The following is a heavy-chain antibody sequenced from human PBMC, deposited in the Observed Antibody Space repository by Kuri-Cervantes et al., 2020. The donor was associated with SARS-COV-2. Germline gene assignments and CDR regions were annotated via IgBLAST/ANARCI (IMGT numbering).Heavy chain of an antibody. D-gene: IGHD4-17*01. V-gene: IGHV3-23*01. CDR2: ISGSGGST. CDR3: ARDGTDYGDYGPYYYYGMDV. J-gene: IGHJ6*02. Sequence: GGSLRLSCAASGFTSSSDAMSCVRQAPGKGLEWVSAISGSGGSTYYADSVKGRFTISRDNSKNTLYLQMHSLRAEDTAVYYCARDGTDYGDYGPYYYYGMDVWGQGTTVTVSS. CDR1: GFTSSSDA.